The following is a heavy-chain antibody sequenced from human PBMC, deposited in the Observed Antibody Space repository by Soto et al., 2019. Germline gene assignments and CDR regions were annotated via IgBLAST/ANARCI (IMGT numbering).Heavy chain of an antibody. Sequence: ASVKVSCKASGFTFTSSAVQWVRQARGQRLEWIGWIVVGSGNTNYAQKFQERVNITRDMSTSTAYMELSSLRSEETAVYYCVTRSRPLYYYYGMDVWGQGTTVTVSS. CDR1: GFTFTSSA. CDR3: VTRSRPLYYYYGMDV. V-gene: IGHV1-58*01. J-gene: IGHJ6*02. D-gene: IGHD2-21*02. CDR2: IVVGSGNT.